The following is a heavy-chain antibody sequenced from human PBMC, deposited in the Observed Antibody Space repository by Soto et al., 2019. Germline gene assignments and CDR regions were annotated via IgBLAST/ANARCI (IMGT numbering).Heavy chain of an antibody. CDR3: AREGSGSSTSFDY. D-gene: IGHD2-2*01. Sequence: GGSLRLSCAASGFNVSSTSMSWVRQAPGKGLEWVSVIYSGAGTHYAGSVKGRFTISRDTSKNTLYLQMNSLRVEETAVYYCAREGSGSSTSFDYWGQGTLVTVSS. V-gene: IGHV3-66*01. CDR2: IYSGAGT. CDR1: GFNVSSTS. J-gene: IGHJ4*02.